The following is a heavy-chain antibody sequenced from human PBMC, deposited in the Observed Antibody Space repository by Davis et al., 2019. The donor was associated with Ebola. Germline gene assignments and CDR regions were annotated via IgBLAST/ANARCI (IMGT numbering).Heavy chain of an antibody. CDR3: ARRVELYYYGMDV. CDR2: ISAYNGNT. J-gene: IGHJ6*02. D-gene: IGHD1-1*01. CDR1: GYTFTSYA. V-gene: IGHV1-18*01. Sequence: AASVKVSCKASGYTFTSYAMHWVRQAPGQGLEWMGWISAYNGNTNYAQKLQGRVTMTTDTSTSTAYMELRSLRSDDTAVYYCARRVELYYYGMDVWGQGTTVTVSS.